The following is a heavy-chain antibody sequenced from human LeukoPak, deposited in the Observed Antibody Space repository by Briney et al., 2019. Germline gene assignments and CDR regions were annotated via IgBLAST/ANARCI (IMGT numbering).Heavy chain of an antibody. CDR3: ARDGDYGAYFDY. D-gene: IGHD4-17*01. CDR2: ISSSSSSI. Sequence: PGGSLRLSCAASGFTFSSYSMNWVRQAPGKGLEWVSSISSSSSSIYYADSVKGRFTISRDNAKNSLYLQMNSLRAEDTAVYYCARDGDYGAYFDYWGQGTLVTVSS. CDR1: GFTFSSYS. V-gene: IGHV3-21*01. J-gene: IGHJ4*02.